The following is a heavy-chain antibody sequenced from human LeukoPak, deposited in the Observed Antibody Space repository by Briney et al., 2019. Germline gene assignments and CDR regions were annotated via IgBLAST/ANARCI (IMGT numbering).Heavy chain of an antibody. D-gene: IGHD6-13*01. J-gene: IGHJ4*02. CDR2: ISHDGRDK. Sequence: PGGSLRLSCAASGFTVSSNYMNWVRQAPGKGLEWMAGISHDGRDKYYGDSEKGRLTISRDNSKNTVYLEMNSLRPEDTALYYCARAQPPSSIAAAYPDYWGQGTLVTVSS. V-gene: IGHV3-30*03. CDR3: ARAQPPSSIAAAYPDY. CDR1: GFTVSSNY.